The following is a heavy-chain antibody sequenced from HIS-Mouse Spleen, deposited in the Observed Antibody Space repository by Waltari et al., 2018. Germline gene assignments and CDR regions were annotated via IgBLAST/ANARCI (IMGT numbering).Heavy chain of an antibody. J-gene: IGHJ3*02. D-gene: IGHD5-18*01. Sequence: QVQLQESGPGLVKPSETLSLTCTVSGYSISSGYYWGWIRQPPGKGLEWIGSIYHSGRTYYNPSLKSRVTISVDTSKNQFSLKLSSVTAADTAVYYCARKYESGYSYVDAFDIWGQGTMVTVSS. CDR3: ARKYESGYSYVDAFDI. CDR2: IYHSGRT. V-gene: IGHV4-38-2*02. CDR1: GYSISSGYY.